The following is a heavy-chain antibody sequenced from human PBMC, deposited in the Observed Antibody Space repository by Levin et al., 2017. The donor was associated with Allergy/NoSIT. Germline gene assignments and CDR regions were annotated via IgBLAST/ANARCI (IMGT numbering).Heavy chain of an antibody. Sequence: PGASVKVSCKASGAALSSYSTTWVRQAPGQGLEWMGTIIPIFGTTNYAQKFQGRVTISADESTNIAYMELSSLRSQDTAVYYCARWAGYCTTAMCDNPLDYWGQGTLVTVSS. D-gene: IGHD2-8*01. J-gene: IGHJ4*02. CDR3: ARWAGYCTTAMCDNPLDY. CDR1: GAALSSYS. CDR2: IIPIFGTT. V-gene: IGHV1-69*13.